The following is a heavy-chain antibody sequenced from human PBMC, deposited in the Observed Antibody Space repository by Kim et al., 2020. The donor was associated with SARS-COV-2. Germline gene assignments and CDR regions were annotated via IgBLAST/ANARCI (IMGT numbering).Heavy chain of an antibody. CDR1: GFTFSDYY. CDR2: ISSSGSTI. Sequence: GGSLRLSCAASGFTFSDYYMSWIRQAPGKGLEWVSYISSSGSTIYYADSVKGRFTISRDNAKNSLYLQMNSLRAEDTAVYYCARGCEKLDIVATFQTYYYGMDVWGQGTTVTVSS. V-gene: IGHV3-11*01. CDR3: ARGCEKLDIVATFQTYYYGMDV. J-gene: IGHJ6*02. D-gene: IGHD5-12*01.